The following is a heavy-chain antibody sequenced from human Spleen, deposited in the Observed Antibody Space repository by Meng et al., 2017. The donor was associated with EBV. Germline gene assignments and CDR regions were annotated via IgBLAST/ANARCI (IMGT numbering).Heavy chain of an antibody. Sequence: EVQLVESXXALVQXGGSLRLSCAASGFTFSRYWMHWVRQVPGKGLVWVSRINENGAITTYADSVKGRFTISRDNAKNTLYLQMNSLRGEDTAVYYCSRDLAGSDDYWGQGTLVTVSS. CDR3: SRDLAGSDDY. D-gene: IGHD1-14*01. J-gene: IGHJ4*02. CDR2: INENGAIT. CDR1: GFTFSRYW. V-gene: IGHV3-74*01.